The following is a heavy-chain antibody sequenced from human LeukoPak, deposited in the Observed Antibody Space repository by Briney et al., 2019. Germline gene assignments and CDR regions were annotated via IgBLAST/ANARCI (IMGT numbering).Heavy chain of an antibody. J-gene: IGHJ3*02. Sequence: SVKVSCKAPGGTFSSYAISGVRQAPGQGLEWMGGIIPIFGTANYAQKFQGRVTITTDEATSTAYMELSSLRSEDTAVYYCARDQVLWSTGAFDIWGQGTMVTVSS. CDR2: IIPIFGTA. V-gene: IGHV1-69*05. D-gene: IGHD3-10*01. CDR1: GGTFSSYA. CDR3: ARDQVLWSTGAFDI.